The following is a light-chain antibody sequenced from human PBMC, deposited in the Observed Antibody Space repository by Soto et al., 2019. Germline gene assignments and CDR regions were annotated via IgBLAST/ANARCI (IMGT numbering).Light chain of an antibody. CDR1: IDTVTTSHW. J-gene: IGLJ7*01. CDR3: LLSYNGAPAV. Sequence: QAVVTQESSLTVSPGGTVTLTCDSSIDTVTTSHWPYWFQQKPGQAPKTLIYDTTNRHSWTPARFSGSILGGKAALILSGAQPKDEAEYYCLLSYNGAPAVFGGGTQLTVL. V-gene: IGLV7-46*01. CDR2: DTT.